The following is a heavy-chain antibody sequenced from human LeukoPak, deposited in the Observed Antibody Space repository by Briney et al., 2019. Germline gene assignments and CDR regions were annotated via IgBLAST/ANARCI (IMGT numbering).Heavy chain of an antibody. Sequence: GWSLRLSCVPSGFTFSTYEMSWVRQAPGKGLEWVSYISSSGSNIYYADSVKGRVTVSRDNAKNSLYLQMNSLRVEDTAVYYCARGRGWFGELTLARFDYWGQGTLVTVSS. D-gene: IGHD3-10*01. CDR3: ARGRGWFGELTLARFDY. V-gene: IGHV3-48*03. CDR1: GFTFSTYE. J-gene: IGHJ4*02. CDR2: ISSSGSNI.